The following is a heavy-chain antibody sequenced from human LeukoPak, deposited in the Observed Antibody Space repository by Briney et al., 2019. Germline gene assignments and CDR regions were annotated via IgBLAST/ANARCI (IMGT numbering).Heavy chain of an antibody. J-gene: IGHJ4*02. V-gene: IGHV3-21*01. D-gene: IGHD1-26*01. CDR1: GFILSDYN. Sequence: GGSLRLCCAASGFILSDYNMNWVRQAPGKGLEWVSFIAISGTYITYADSVKGRFTISRDNAKNSLYLQVNSLRAEDTAVYYCTRDLSATARAYDYWGQGTLVTVSS. CDR2: IAISGTYI. CDR3: TRDLSATARAYDY.